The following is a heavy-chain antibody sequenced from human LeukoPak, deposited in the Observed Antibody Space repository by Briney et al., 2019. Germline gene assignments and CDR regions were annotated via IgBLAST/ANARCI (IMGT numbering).Heavy chain of an antibody. J-gene: IGHJ4*02. CDR2: INHSGST. CDR3: ARGWYSSSWAARIQPVGNNYFDY. CDR1: GGSFSGYY. V-gene: IGHV4-34*01. Sequence: SETLSLTCAVYGGSFSGYYWSWIRQPPGKGLEWIGEINHSGSTNYNPSLKSRVTISVDTSKNQFSLKLSSVTAADTAVYYCARGWYSSSWAARIQPVGNNYFDYWGQGTLVTVSS. D-gene: IGHD6-13*01.